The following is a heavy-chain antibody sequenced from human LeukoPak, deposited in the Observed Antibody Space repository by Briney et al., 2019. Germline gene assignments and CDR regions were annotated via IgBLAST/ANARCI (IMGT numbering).Heavy chain of an antibody. CDR3: ARGQLGDIVVVPAAMFGFDP. D-gene: IGHD2-2*01. CDR1: GYTFTSYD. Sequence: ASVKVSCKASGYTFTSYDINWVRQATGQGLEWMGWMNPNSGNTGYAQKFQGRVTMTRNTSISTAYMEPSSLRSEDTAVYYCARGQLGDIVVVPAAMFGFDPWGQGTLVTVSS. J-gene: IGHJ5*02. V-gene: IGHV1-8*01. CDR2: MNPNSGNT.